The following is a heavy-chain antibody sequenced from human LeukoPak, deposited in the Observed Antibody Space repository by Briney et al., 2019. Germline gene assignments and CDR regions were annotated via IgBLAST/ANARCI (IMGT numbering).Heavy chain of an antibody. Sequence: ASVKVSCKASGGTFSSYAISWVRQAPGQGLEWMGGIIPIFGTANYAQKFQGRVTITTDESTSTAHMELGSARSEDTAVYYCAKCIAVTGDPASWRHFDLWGRGTLVTVSS. CDR2: IIPIFGTA. D-gene: IGHD6-19*01. V-gene: IGHV1-69*05. CDR3: AKCIAVTGDPASWRHFDL. CDR1: GGTFSSYA. J-gene: IGHJ2*01.